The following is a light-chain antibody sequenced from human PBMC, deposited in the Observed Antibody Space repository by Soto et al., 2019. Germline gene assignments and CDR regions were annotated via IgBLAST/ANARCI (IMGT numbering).Light chain of an antibody. V-gene: IGKV2-30*02. CDR1: EYLIHNDGNTY. Sequence: DVGMTQSPLSLPVTLGQSASISCRSSEYLIHNDGNTYLSWFHQRPGQSPRRLIYMVSTRDSGVPDRFSGSRSGTDLTLKITRVAAEDVGVYYCMQGTQWPRTFGGGTKVDI. CDR3: MQGTQWPRT. J-gene: IGKJ4*01. CDR2: MVS.